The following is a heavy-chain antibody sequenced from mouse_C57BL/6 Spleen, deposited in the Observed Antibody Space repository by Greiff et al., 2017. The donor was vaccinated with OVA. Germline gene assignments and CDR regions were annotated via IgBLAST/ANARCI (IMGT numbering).Heavy chain of an antibody. CDR1: GYTFTSYW. V-gene: IGHV1-64*01. CDR2: IHPNSGST. Sequence: QVQLKQPGAELVKPGASVKLSCKASGYTFTSYWMHWVKQRPGQGLEWIGMIHPNSGSTNYNEKFKSKATLTVDKSSSTAYMQLSSLTSEDSAVYYCASRGYDYLYFDYWGQGTTLTVSS. D-gene: IGHD2-4*01. J-gene: IGHJ2*01. CDR3: ASRGYDYLYFDY.